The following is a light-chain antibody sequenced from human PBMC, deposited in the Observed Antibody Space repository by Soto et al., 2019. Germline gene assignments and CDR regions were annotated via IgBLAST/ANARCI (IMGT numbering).Light chain of an antibody. CDR1: RSVSSS. Sequence: EIVLTQSPGTLSLSPGGRATLSCRASRSVSSSFLAWYQQKPGQAPRLLIYGASTRATGIPARLSGSGSGTEFTLTINSLQSEDSAVYYCQQHNQWPITFGQGTRLEIK. CDR2: GAS. V-gene: IGKV3D-15*01. J-gene: IGKJ5*01. CDR3: QQHNQWPIT.